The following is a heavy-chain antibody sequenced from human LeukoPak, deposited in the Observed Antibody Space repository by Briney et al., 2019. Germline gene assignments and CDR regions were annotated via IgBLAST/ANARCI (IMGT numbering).Heavy chain of an antibody. Sequence: SETLSLTCTVSGGSISSYYWSWIRQPPGKGLEWIGYIYYSGSTNYNPSLKSRVTISVDTSKNQFSLKLSSVTAADTAVYYCARGTAVTLPGYWGQGTLVTVSS. CDR1: GGSISSYY. J-gene: IGHJ4*02. CDR2: IYYSGST. D-gene: IGHD4-17*01. CDR3: ARGTAVTLPGY. V-gene: IGHV4-59*01.